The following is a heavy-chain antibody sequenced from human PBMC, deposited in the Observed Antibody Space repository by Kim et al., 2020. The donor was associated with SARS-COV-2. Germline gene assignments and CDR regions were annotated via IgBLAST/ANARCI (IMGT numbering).Heavy chain of an antibody. J-gene: IGHJ5*02. Sequence: KGRFTISRDNSKNTLYLQMNSLRAEDTAVYYCAKDSKSSKYYYGSGSYIPWGQGTLVTVSS. V-gene: IGHV3-30*02. D-gene: IGHD3-10*01. CDR3: AKDSKSSKYYYGSGSYIP.